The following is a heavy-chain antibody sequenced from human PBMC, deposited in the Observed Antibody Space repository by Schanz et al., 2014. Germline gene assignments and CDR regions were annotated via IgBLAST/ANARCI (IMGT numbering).Heavy chain of an antibody. J-gene: IGHJ6*02. Sequence: EVRLVESGGGLVRPGGSLRLSCTTSGLIFSTYTLNWVRQAPGKGLEWISYISFSGNTIYYADSVKGRFTISRDNAKNSVILQMNRLRAEDTAVYYCATEGPRGTRHPINYYYAMANWGQGTKVTV. V-gene: IGHV3-48*01. CDR2: ISFSGNTI. CDR3: ATEGPRGTRHPINYYYAMAN. CDR1: GLIFSTYT. D-gene: IGHD6-6*01.